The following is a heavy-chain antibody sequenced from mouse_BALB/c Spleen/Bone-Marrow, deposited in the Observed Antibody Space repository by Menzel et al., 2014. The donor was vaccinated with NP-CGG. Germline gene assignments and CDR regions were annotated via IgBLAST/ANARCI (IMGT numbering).Heavy chain of an antibody. Sequence: EVHLVESGGGLVQPGGSLRLSCTTSGFTFTDYYMSWVRQPPGKALEWLAFIRNKAYGYTTEYSASVRGRFTISRDNSQSILYLQINTLRAEDSATYYCARFPMDYWGQGTSVTVSS. J-gene: IGHJ4*01. CDR1: GFTFTDYY. CDR2: IRNKAYGYTT. V-gene: IGHV7-3*02. CDR3: ARFPMDY.